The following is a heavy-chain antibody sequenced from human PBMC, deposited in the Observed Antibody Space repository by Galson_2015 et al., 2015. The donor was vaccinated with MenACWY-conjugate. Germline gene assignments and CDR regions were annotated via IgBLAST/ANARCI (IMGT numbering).Heavy chain of an antibody. V-gene: IGHV3-23*01. CDR2: ISGSGGST. CDR3: AKDYCSSTSCPDMYYSYYYMDV. CDR1: GFTFSSYA. J-gene: IGHJ6*03. Sequence: SLRLSCAASGFTFSSYAMSWVRQAPGKGLEWVSAISGSGGSTYYADSVKGRFTISRDNSKNTLYLQMNSLRAEDTAVYYCAKDYCSSTSCPDMYYSYYYMDVWGKGTTVTVSS. D-gene: IGHD2-2*01.